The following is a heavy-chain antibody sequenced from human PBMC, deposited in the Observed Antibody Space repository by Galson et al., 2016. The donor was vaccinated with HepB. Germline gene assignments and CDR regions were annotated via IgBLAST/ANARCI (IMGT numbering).Heavy chain of an antibody. V-gene: IGHV3-74*01. J-gene: IGHJ4*02. CDR1: GFTFSTYW. CDR2: INSDGSST. CDR3: ASSVRGSGSPPGGY. D-gene: IGHD3-10*01. Sequence: SLRLSCAASGFTFSTYWMHWVRQASGKGLVWVSRINSDGSSTGFADSVKGRFTISRDNAKNTLYLQMNSLRAEDTAVYYCASSVRGSGSPPGGYWGQGTLVIVSS.